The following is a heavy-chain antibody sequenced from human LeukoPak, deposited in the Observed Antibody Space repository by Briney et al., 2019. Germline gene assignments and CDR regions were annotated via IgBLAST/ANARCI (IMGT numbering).Heavy chain of an antibody. V-gene: IGHV3-30*02. J-gene: IGHJ4*02. CDR1: GFTFSSYG. CDR2: IRYDGSNK. CDR3: AKDSTYYDLWSGPYPDY. Sequence: GGSLRLSCAASGFTFSSYGMHWVRQAPGKGLEWVAFIRYDGSNKYYADSVKGRFTLSRDNPKNTLYLQMNSLRAEDTAVYYCAKDSTYYDLWSGPYPDYWGQGTLVTVSS. D-gene: IGHD3-3*01.